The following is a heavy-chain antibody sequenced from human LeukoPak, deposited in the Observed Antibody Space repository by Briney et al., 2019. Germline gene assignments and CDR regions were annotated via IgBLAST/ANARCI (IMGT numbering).Heavy chain of an antibody. Sequence: SETLSLTCAVYGGSFSGYYWSWIRQPPGKGLEWIGEINHSGSTNYNPSLKSRVTISVDTSKNQFSLKLSSVTAADTAVYYCARFLVTMVRGVIRRSYFDYWGQGTLVTVSS. J-gene: IGHJ4*02. CDR1: GGSFSGYY. CDR2: INHSGST. D-gene: IGHD3-10*01. CDR3: ARFLVTMVRGVIRRSYFDY. V-gene: IGHV4-34*01.